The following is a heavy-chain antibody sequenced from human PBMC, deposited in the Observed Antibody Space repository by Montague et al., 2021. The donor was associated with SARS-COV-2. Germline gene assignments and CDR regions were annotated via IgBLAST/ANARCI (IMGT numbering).Heavy chain of an antibody. Sequence: SETLSLTCTVSGGSISSYYWGWIRQPPGKGLEWIGYIYYSGSTNYNPSLKSRVTISVDTSKNQFSLKLSSVTAADTAVYYCARGSGLMGNAFDIWGQGTMVTVSS. V-gene: IGHV4-59*01. CDR3: ARGSGLMGNAFDI. CDR2: IYYSGST. D-gene: IGHD6-19*01. J-gene: IGHJ3*02. CDR1: GGSISSYY.